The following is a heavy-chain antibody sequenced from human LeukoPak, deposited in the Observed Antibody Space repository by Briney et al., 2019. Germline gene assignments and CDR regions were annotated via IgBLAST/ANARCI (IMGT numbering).Heavy chain of an antibody. CDR2: IYYSGST. Sequence: TSETLSLTCTVSGGSISSYYWSWIRQPPGKGLEWIGYIYYSGSTNYNPSLKSRVTISVDTSKNQFSLKLSSVTAADTAVYYCARHLSSVDTAMVQSGFDYWGQGTLVTVSS. V-gene: IGHV4-59*08. CDR3: ARHLSSVDTAMVQSGFDY. J-gene: IGHJ4*02. CDR1: GGSISSYY. D-gene: IGHD5-18*01.